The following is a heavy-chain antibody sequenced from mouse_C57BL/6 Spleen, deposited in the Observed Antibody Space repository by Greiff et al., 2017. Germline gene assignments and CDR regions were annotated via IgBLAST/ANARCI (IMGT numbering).Heavy chain of an antibody. V-gene: IGHV1-69*01. CDR1: GYTFTSYW. Sequence: VQLQQPGAELVMPGASVKLSCKASGYTFTSYWMHWVKQRPGQGLEWIGEIDPSDSYTNYNLKFKGKSTLTVDKSSSTAYMQLSSLTSEDSAVYYCARLSGNDYLCYFDYWGQGTTLTVSS. CDR3: ARLSGNDYLCYFDY. J-gene: IGHJ2*01. D-gene: IGHD2-4*01. CDR2: IDPSDSYT.